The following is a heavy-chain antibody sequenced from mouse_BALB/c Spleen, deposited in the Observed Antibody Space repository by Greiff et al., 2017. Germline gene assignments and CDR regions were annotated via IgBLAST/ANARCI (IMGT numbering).Heavy chain of an antibody. Sequence: QVQLKQPGAELVKPGAPVKLSCKASGYTFTSYWMNWVKQRPGRGLEWIGRIDPSDSETHYNQKFKDKATLTVDKSSSTAYIQLSSLTSEDSAVYYCARWGITTRYFDVWGAGTTVTVSS. V-gene: IGHV1-69*02. J-gene: IGHJ1*01. CDR2: IDPSDSET. D-gene: IGHD2-4*01. CDR3: ARWGITTRYFDV. CDR1: GYTFTSYW.